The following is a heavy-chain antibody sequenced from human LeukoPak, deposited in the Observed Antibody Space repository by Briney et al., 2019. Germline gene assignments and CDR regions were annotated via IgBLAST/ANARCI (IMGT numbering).Heavy chain of an antibody. CDR1: GYTFTSYG. Sequence: GSVKVSCKASGYTFTSYGISWVRQAPGQGLEWMGWISAYNGNTNYAQKLQGRVTMTTDTSTSTAYMELSSLRSEDTAVYYCAAGDDSSGYSNDGLDYWGRGTLVTVSS. J-gene: IGHJ4*02. D-gene: IGHD3-22*01. V-gene: IGHV1-18*01. CDR3: AAGDDSSGYSNDGLDY. CDR2: ISAYNGNT.